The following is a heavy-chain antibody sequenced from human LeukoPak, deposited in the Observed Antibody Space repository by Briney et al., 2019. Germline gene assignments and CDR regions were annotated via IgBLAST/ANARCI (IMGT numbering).Heavy chain of an antibody. J-gene: IGHJ3*02. V-gene: IGHV4-59*12. Sequence: PSETLSLTCTVSGGSISSYYWSWIRQPPGKGLEWIGYIYYSGSTNYNPSPKSRVTISVDTSKNQFSLKLTSVTAADTAVYYCSRSLRDMITFGGVIVDDAFDIWGQGTMVTVSS. CDR3: SRSLRDMITFGGVIVDDAFDI. D-gene: IGHD3-16*02. CDR1: GGSISSYY. CDR2: IYYSGST.